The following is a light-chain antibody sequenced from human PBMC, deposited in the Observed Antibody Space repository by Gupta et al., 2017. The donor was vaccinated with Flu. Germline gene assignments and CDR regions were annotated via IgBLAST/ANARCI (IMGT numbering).Light chain of an antibody. Sequence: KTARIACGGNDIGTKTVHWCQQKPGPAPVLVFIDDTDRPSGVPERISCSNTGSTATLTIISVEAGEEADYYCQVWDSGNDHVVFGGGTKLTVL. CDR2: DDT. CDR3: QVWDSGNDHVV. V-gene: IGLV3-21*03. CDR1: DIGTKT. J-gene: IGLJ2*01.